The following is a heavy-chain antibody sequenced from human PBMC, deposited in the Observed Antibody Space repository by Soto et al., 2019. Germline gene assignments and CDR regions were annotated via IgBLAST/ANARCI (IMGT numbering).Heavy chain of an antibody. V-gene: IGHV4-39*01. J-gene: IGHJ4*01. CDR1: GGYISSSNYY. CDR3: ARLLYDSRGYYYFDY. D-gene: IGHD3-22*01. CDR2: IYYSGSM. Sequence: SETLSLTCTVSGGYISSSNYYWGWIRQPPGKGLEWIVSIYYSGSMYYNPSLKSRVSMSVDTSKNQFSLKLNSVSAADTAMYYCARLLYDSRGYYYFDYWGHGILVTVSS.